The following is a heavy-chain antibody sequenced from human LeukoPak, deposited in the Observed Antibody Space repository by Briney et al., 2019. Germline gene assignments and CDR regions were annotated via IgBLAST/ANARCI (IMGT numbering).Heavy chain of an antibody. CDR2: IKQDGSEK. J-gene: IGHJ4*02. D-gene: IGHD3-22*01. V-gene: IGHV3-7*01. CDR1: GFTFSSYA. Sequence: PGGSLRLSCAASGFTFSSYAMSWVRQAPGKGLEWVANIKQDGSEKYYVDSVKGRFTISRDNAKNSLYLQMNSLRAEDTAVYYCARVSSGYYSHFDYWGQGTLVTVSS. CDR3: ARVSSGYYSHFDY.